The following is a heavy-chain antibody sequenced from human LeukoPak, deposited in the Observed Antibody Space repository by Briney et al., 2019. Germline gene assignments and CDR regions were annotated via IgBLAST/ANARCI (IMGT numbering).Heavy chain of an antibody. D-gene: IGHD3-10*01. CDR2: IYYSGST. Sequence: SETLSLTCTVSGGSISSSSYYWGWIRQPPGKGLEWIGSIYYSGSTSYSPSLRSRVTISVDTSKNQFSLKLSSVTAADTAVYYCARGYGTTITMVRGVTYNWFDPWGQGTLVTVSS. CDR1: GGSISSSSYY. J-gene: IGHJ5*02. CDR3: ARGYGTTITMVRGVTYNWFDP. V-gene: IGHV4-39*07.